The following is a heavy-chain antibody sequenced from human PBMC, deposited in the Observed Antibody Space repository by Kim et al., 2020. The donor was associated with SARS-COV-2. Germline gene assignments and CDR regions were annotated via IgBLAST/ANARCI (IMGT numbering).Heavy chain of an antibody. CDR1: GYTFTSYG. D-gene: IGHD3-16*02. Sequence: ASVKVSCKASGYTFTSYGISWVRQAPGQGLEWMGWISAYNGKTNYRQKLQGRVTMTTDTSTRTAYMELRSLRSDDTAVYYCAAGVDFGILTRMDVWGQGTTVTVSS. V-gene: IGHV1-18*01. J-gene: IGHJ6*02. CDR3: AAGVDFGILTRMDV. CDR2: ISAYNGKT.